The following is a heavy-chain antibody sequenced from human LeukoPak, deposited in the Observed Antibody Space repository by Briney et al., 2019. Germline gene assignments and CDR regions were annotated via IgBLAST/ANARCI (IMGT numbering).Heavy chain of an antibody. CDR3: ARALSSAGGSYYFDS. CDR2: VRYDGGDK. J-gene: IGHJ4*02. V-gene: IGHV3-33*01. CDR1: GFPLSHHG. Sequence: PGRSLRLSCIASGFPLSHHGMHWVRQPPGKGLEWVAFVRYDGGDKYYADSVKGRFTVSRDNSNNALDLQMNTLTVEDTAVYYCARALSSAGGSYYFDSWDQGTLVTVSS. D-gene: IGHD4-23*01.